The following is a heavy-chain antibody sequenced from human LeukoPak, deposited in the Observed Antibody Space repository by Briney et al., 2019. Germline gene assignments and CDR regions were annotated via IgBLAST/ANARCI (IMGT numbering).Heavy chain of an antibody. J-gene: IGHJ3*02. V-gene: IGHV3-30-3*01. D-gene: IGHD3-22*01. CDR1: GFTFSSYA. CDR2: ISYDGSKK. CDR3: ARDRGHSSGYRRPQEVDAFDI. Sequence: GRSLRLSCAASGFTFSSYAMHWVRQAPGKGLEWVAVISYDGSKKNYADSVKAGLTISRDNAKNPLYLQMNSLRAEAPAVYYCARDRGHSSGYRRPQEVDAFDIWGQGTMVTVSS.